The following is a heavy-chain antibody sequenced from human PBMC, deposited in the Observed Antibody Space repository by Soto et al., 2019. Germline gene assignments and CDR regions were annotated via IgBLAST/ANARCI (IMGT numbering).Heavy chain of an antibody. CDR2: IIPIFGTA. J-gene: IGHJ5*02. V-gene: IGHV1-69*13. CDR1: GGTFSSYA. Sequence: SVKVSCKASGGTFSSYAISWVRQAPGQGLEWMGGIIPIFGTANYAQKFQGRVTITADESTSTAYMELSSLRSEDTAVYYCARDRDCSGGSCPPRPNWFDPWGQGTLATVSS. D-gene: IGHD2-15*01. CDR3: ARDRDCSGGSCPPRPNWFDP.